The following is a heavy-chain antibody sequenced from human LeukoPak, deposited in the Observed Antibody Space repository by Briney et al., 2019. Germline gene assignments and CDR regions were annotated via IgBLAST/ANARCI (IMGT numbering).Heavy chain of an antibody. CDR1: GGSISSGGYY. V-gene: IGHV4-31*03. CDR2: IYYSGST. D-gene: IGHD5-18*01. J-gene: IGHJ6*04. CDR3: ARGPLTWIQLWQARYGMDV. Sequence: SQTLSLTCTVSGGSISSGGYYWSWIRQHPGKGLEWIGYIYYSGSTYYNPSLKSRVTISVDTSKNQFSLKLSSVTAADTAVYYCARGPLTWIQLWQARYGMDVWGKGTTVTVSS.